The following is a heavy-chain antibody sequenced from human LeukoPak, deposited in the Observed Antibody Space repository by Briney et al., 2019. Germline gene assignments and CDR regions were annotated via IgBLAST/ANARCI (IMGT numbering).Heavy chain of an antibody. V-gene: IGHV1-8*01. Sequence: ASVKASCKASGYTFTSYDINWVRQATGQELEWMGWMNPNSGNTGYAQKFQGRVTMTRNTSISTAYMELSSLRSEDTAVYYCAGSYYYDSSGYYQYYYYYGMDVWGQGTTVTVSS. CDR3: AGSYYYDSSGYYQYYYYYGMDV. CDR1: GYTFTSYD. J-gene: IGHJ6*02. D-gene: IGHD3-22*01. CDR2: MNPNSGNT.